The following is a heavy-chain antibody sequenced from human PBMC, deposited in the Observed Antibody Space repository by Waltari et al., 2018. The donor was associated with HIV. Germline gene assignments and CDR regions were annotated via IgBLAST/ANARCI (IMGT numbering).Heavy chain of an antibody. V-gene: IGHV3-33*01. D-gene: IGHD1-26*01. CDR3: ARDVGVGATAFDY. J-gene: IGHJ4*02. CDR1: GFTFSSYG. Sequence: QVQLVESGGGVVQPGRSLRLSCAASGFTFSSYGMHWVRQAPGKGVVWVEVMWYDVNYKYYADSVKGRFTISRDNSKNTLYLQMNSLRAEDTAVYYCARDVGVGATAFDYWGQGTLVTVSS. CDR2: MWYDVNYK.